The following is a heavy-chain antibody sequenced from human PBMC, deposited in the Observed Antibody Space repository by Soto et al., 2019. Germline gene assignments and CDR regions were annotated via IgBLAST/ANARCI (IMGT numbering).Heavy chain of an antibody. CDR1: GGSISSYY. CDR2: IYYSGST. Sequence: SETLSLTCTVSGGSISSYYWSWIRQPPGKGLEWIGYIYYSGSTNYNPSLKSRVTISVDTSKNQFSLKPSSVTAADTAVYYCARGVATIDYWGQGTLVTVSS. V-gene: IGHV4-59*01. J-gene: IGHJ4*02. D-gene: IGHD5-12*01. CDR3: ARGVATIDY.